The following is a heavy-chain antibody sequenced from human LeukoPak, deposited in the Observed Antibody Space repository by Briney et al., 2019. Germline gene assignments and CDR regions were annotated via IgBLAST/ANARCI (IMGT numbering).Heavy chain of an antibody. CDR3: AKKVGAATHMDV. Sequence: GGSLRLSCAASGFTFSSYAMHWVRQAPGKGLEWVAVISYDGSNKYYADSVKGRFTISRDNSKNTLYLQMSSLRAEDTAVYYCAKKVGAATHMDVWGKGTTVTVSS. J-gene: IGHJ6*03. CDR2: ISYDGSNK. D-gene: IGHD2-15*01. CDR1: GFTFSSYA. V-gene: IGHV3-30-3*01.